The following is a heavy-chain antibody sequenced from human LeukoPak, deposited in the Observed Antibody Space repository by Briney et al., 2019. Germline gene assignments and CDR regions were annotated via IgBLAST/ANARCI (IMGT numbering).Heavy chain of an antibody. CDR3: TASLYSGRYFDY. CDR2: ISYDGSNK. J-gene: IGHJ4*02. V-gene: IGHV3-30*03. D-gene: IGHD1-26*01. CDR1: GFTFSSYG. Sequence: GRSLRLSCAGSGFTFSSYGMHWVRQAPGKGLEWVAVISYDGSNKYYADSVKGRFTISRDNSKYTLYLQMNGLTTEDTAIYHCTASLYSGRYFDYWGQGTLVTVSS.